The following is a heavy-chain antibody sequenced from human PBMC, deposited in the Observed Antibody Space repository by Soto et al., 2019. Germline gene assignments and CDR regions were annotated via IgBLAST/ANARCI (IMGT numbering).Heavy chain of an antibody. V-gene: IGHV3-30-3*01. D-gene: IGHD1-26*01. J-gene: IGHJ6*02. CDR2: ISYDGSNK. CDR3: ARPTKWELLQYYYYYGMDV. Sequence: GGSLRLSCAASGFTFSSYAMHWVRQAPGKGLEWVAVISYDGSNKYYADSAKGRFTISRDNSKNTLYLQMNSLRAEDTAVYYCARPTKWELLQYYYYYGMDVWGQGTTVTVSS. CDR1: GFTFSSYA.